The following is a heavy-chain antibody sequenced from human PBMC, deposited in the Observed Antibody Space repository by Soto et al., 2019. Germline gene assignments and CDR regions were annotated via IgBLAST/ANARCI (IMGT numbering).Heavy chain of an antibody. CDR1: GYTFTSYA. Sequence: QVQLVQSGAEVKKPGASVKVSCKASGYTFTSYAMHWVRQAPGQRLEWMGWINAGTGNTKYSQKFQGRVTITRDTSASTAYMELSSLRSEDTAVYYCARLGSSYWFDPWGQGTLVTVSS. V-gene: IGHV1-3*01. J-gene: IGHJ5*02. CDR3: ARLGSSYWFDP. CDR2: INAGTGNT. D-gene: IGHD6-13*01.